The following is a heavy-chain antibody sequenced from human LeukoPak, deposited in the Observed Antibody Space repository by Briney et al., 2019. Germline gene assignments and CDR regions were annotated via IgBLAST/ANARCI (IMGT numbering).Heavy chain of an antibody. CDR2: IKQDGSEK. CDR1: GFTFSSHW. V-gene: IGHV3-7*03. J-gene: IGHJ4*02. Sequence: GGSLRLSCAASGFTFSSHWMSWVRQAPGKGLEWVANIKQDGSEKYYVDSVKGRFTTARDNAKNSLYLQMNSLRAEDTAVYYCARESTTVTCRSYFDYWGQGTLVTVSS. CDR3: ARESTTVTCRSYFDY. D-gene: IGHD4-17*01.